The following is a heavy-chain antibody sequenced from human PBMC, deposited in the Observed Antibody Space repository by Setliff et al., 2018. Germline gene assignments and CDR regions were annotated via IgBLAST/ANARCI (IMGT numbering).Heavy chain of an antibody. D-gene: IGHD3-10*01. J-gene: IGHJ6*03. CDR2: IYHSGST. V-gene: IGHV4-38-2*01. CDR1: GYSISSGYY. CDR3: ARALLWFGEGMDV. Sequence: PSETLSLTCAVSGYSISSGYYWGWIRQPPGKGLEWIGSIYHSGSTYYNPSLKSRVTISVDTSKKQFSLKLSSVTAADTAVYYCARALLWFGEGMDVWGRGTTVTVSS.